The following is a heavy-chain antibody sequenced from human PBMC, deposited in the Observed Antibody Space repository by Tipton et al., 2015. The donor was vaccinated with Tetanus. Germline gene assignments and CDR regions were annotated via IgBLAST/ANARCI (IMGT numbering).Heavy chain of an antibody. V-gene: IGHV4-39*02. J-gene: IGHJ5*02. CDR1: GGSLTSGSFY. D-gene: IGHD2/OR15-2a*01. CDR2: VYYNGNT. Sequence: TLSLTCTVSGGSLTSGSFYWDWIRQPPGKGLEWIGNVYYNGNTLQNPSLKSRLTIDVDTSQNLFSLRLTSVTAADTAVYFCARHLYGYWFDPWGQGTRVTVSS. CDR3: ARHLYGYWFDP.